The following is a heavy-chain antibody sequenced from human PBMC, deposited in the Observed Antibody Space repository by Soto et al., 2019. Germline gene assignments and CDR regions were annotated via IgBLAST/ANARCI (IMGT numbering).Heavy chain of an antibody. CDR3: ARAHFPGGGNYDFWSGYYETLWFDP. D-gene: IGHD3-3*01. CDR2: IYYSGST. V-gene: IGHV4-61*01. CDR1: GGSVSSGSYY. Sequence: SETLSLTCTVSGGSVSSGSYYWSWIRQPPGKGLEWIGYIYYSGSTNYNPSLKSRVTISVDTSKNQFSLKLSSVTAADTAVYYCARAHFPGGGNYDFWSGYYETLWFDPWGQGTLVTVSS. J-gene: IGHJ5*02.